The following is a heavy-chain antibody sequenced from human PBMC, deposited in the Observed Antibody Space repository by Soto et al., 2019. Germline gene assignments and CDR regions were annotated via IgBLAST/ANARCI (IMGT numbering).Heavy chain of an antibody. Sequence: EVQLVESGGGLVQPGVSLRLSCAASGFRFSDYYMDWVRQLPGMGLEWVGRTRNKANSYAAEYAPSVRGRYTISRHDSEDSMFLQLNSLKTEDTAVYYCARDTGGSYDFWGQGALVTVSS. CDR2: TRNKANSYAA. CDR3: ARDTGGSYDF. V-gene: IGHV3-72*01. D-gene: IGHD1-26*01. CDR1: GFRFSDYY. J-gene: IGHJ4*02.